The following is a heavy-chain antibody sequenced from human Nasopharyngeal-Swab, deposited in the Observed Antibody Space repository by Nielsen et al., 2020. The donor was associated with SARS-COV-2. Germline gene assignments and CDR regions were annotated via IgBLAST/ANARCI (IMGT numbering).Heavy chain of an antibody. V-gene: IGHV5-51*01. Sequence: GESLKISCEGSGYSFTSYWIAWVRQMPGKGLEWMGNIYPRDSDTRYSPSFQGQVTISADKSISTAYLQWSSLKASDTAMYYCVRPEGVATSFKYYFQYGMDVWGQGTMVTVSS. D-gene: IGHD5-12*01. J-gene: IGHJ6*02. CDR1: GYSFTSYW. CDR3: VRPEGVATSFKYYFQYGMDV. CDR2: IYPRDSDT.